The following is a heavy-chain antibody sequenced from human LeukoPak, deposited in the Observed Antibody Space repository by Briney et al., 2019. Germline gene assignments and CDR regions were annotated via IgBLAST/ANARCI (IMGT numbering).Heavy chain of an antibody. Sequence: SGTLSLTCTVSGGSISSGANYWSWIRQPPGRGLEWIGYISHSESAYYSPSLESRITISVDRSKNQFSLKLKSVTAADTAIYYCARDGGTTSNPSHDTFAIWGQGTMVAVSS. V-gene: IGHV4-30-2*01. CDR2: ISHSESA. CDR3: ARDGGTTSNPSHDTFAI. CDR1: GGSISSGANY. J-gene: IGHJ3*02. D-gene: IGHD4-11*01.